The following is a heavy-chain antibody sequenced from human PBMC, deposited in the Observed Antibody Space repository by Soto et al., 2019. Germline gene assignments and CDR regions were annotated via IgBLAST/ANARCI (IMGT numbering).Heavy chain of an antibody. V-gene: IGHV1-46*01. CDR1: GYTFMHCS. D-gene: IGHD1-1*01. CDR2: IIPSDGST. J-gene: IGHJ4*02. Sequence: SKAPGYTFMHCSMRWLQQAHGQGLEWIGRIIPSDGSTHYAQRFQDRVIMTRDTSTSTVYMELNSLRSEDSAVYYCARGGPEPGTIGSFDYWGQATLVTGS. CDR3: ARGGPEPGTIGSFDY.